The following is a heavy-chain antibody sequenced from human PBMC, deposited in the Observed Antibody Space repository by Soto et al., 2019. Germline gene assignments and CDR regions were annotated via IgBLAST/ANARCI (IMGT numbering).Heavy chain of an antibody. V-gene: IGHV1-18*01. CDR3: ARDGVDTATGYYYGMDV. J-gene: IGHJ6*04. D-gene: IGHD5-18*01. CDR2: ISAYNGNT. Sequence: ASVKVSCKASGYTFTSYGISWVRQAPGQGLEWMGWISAYNGNTNYAQKLQGRVTMTTDTSTSTAYMELRSLRSDDTAVYYCARDGVDTATGYYYGMDVWGKGTMVTVAS. CDR1: GYTFTSYG.